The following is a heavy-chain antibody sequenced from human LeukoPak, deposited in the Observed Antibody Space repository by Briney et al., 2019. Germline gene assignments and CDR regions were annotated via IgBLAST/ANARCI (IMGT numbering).Heavy chain of an antibody. CDR1: GFTFSSYG. V-gene: IGHV3-33*01. J-gene: IGHJ4*02. CDR3: ATAITDGAFDY. D-gene: IGHD5-24*01. CDR2: IWYDGSNK. Sequence: GGSLRLSCAASGFTFSSYGMHWVRQAPGKGLEGVAVIWYDGSNKYYADSVKGRFTISRDNSKNTLYLQMNNLRAEDTAVYYCATAITDGAFDYWGQGTLVTVSS.